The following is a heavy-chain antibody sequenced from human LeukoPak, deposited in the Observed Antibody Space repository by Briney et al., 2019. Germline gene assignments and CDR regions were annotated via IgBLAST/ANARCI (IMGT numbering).Heavy chain of an antibody. V-gene: IGHV3-30*04. CDR1: GFTFSSYA. J-gene: IGHJ1*01. Sequence: GGFLRLSCAASGFTFSSYAMHWVRQAPGKGLEWVAVISYDGSNKYYADSVKGRFTISRDNSKNTLYLQMNSLRAEDTAVYYCARDHAVYYYGSGSYSALWGQGTLVTVSS. D-gene: IGHD3-10*01. CDR3: ARDHAVYYYGSGSYSAL. CDR2: ISYDGSNK.